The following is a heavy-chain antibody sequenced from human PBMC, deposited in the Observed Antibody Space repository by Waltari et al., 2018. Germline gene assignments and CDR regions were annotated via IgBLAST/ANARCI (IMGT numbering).Heavy chain of an antibody. J-gene: IGHJ4*02. CDR3: ARSYYGAMSDSAHHDY. CDR1: GYNFNTYW. D-gene: IGHD3-10*01. CDR2: IYPGDSYT. Sequence: EVQLVQSGAEVKKPGESLKISCKGSGYNFNTYWIGWVGQMPGKGLEWRGIIYPGDSYTRYNPSFQGQVSISADKSITTAYLQLNSLKASDTAMYYCARSYYGAMSDSAHHDYWGQGTLVTVSS. V-gene: IGHV5-51*01.